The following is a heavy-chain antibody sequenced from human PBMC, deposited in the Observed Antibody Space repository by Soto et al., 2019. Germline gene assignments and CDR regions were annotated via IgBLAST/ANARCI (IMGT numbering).Heavy chain of an antibody. CDR2: IIPIFATA. Sequence: QVQLVQSGVEVKKPGSSVKVSCKASGGTFSSYAINWVRQAPGQGLEWMGGIIPIFATADYAQKFQGRVTITADESTSTAYMELSSLRSEDTAVYHCAQCLLGVNYYYGMDVWGQGTTVTVSS. D-gene: IGHD3-16*01. J-gene: IGHJ6*02. CDR1: GGTFSSYA. CDR3: AQCLLGVNYYYGMDV. V-gene: IGHV1-69*12.